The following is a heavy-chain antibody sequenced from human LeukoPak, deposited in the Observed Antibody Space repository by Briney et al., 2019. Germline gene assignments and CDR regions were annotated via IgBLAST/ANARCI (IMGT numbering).Heavy chain of an antibody. CDR2: INTDGIST. Sequence: GGSLRLSCAVSGFTFISYGMQWVRQAPGKGLAWVSRINTDGISTTYADSVKGRFTISRDNAKNTPYLQMNSLRAEDTAVYYCARELPREVTLDYWGQGTLVTVSS. V-gene: IGHV3-74*01. CDR3: ARELPREVTLDY. D-gene: IGHD2-21*02. J-gene: IGHJ4*01. CDR1: GFTFISYG.